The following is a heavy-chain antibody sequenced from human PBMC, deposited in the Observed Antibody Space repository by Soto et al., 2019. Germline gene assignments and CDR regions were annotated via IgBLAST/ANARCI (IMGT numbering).Heavy chain of an antibody. J-gene: IGHJ6*02. CDR2: ISYDGSNK. CDR3: ARDMGYGSGSYYYYYYGMDV. D-gene: IGHD3-10*01. Sequence: HPGGSLRLSCAASGFTFSSYAMHWVRQAPGKGLEWVAVISYDGSNKYYADSVKGRFTISRDNSKNTLYLQMNSLRAEDTAVYYCARDMGYGSGSYYYYYYGMDVWGQGTTVTVSS. CDR1: GFTFSSYA. V-gene: IGHV3-30-3*01.